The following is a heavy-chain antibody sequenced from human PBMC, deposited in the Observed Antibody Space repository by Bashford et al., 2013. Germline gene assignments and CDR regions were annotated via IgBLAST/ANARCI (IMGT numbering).Heavy chain of an antibody. J-gene: IGHJ4*02. Sequence: ESLKISCKGSGYSFTKHWIGWVRQMPGKGLEWMGIIYPGDSDTTYSPSFQGQVTISADKSISTAYLQWNSLKASDTAMYYCGRRLGTGRSGWYHYWGQGTLVTVSS. CDR1: GYSFTKHW. V-gene: IGHV5-51*01. CDR2: IYPGDSDT. CDR3: GRRLGTGRSGWYHY. D-gene: IGHD6-19*01.